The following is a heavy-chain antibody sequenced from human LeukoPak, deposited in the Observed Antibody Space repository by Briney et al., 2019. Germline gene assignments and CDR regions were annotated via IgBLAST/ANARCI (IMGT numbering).Heavy chain of an antibody. CDR1: GGSFSGYY. Sequence: SETLSRTCSVYGGSFSGYYLRWIRQPPGKGLEWIGEINHSGNSNYNPSLKSRVTISVDTYKNQFSLKLNSVTAADTGVYYCARGLTHWGQGTLVTVSS. J-gene: IGHJ4*02. V-gene: IGHV4-34*01. CDR2: INHSGNS. CDR3: ARGLTH.